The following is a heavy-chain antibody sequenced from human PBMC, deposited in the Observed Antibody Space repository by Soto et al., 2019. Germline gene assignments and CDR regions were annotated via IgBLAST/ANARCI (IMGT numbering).Heavy chain of an antibody. J-gene: IGHJ4*02. CDR2: ISAHNGNT. CDR1: GYDFTTYG. Sequence: QVHLVQSGAEVKKSGASVKVSCKGSGYDFTTYGITWVRQAPGQGLEWTAWISAHNGNTDYAQKLQGRVTVTRGTSTSTAYMELRSLRSVDTAVSYCARGRYGDYWGQGALVTVSS. D-gene: IGHD1-26*01. V-gene: IGHV1-18*01. CDR3: ARGRYGDY.